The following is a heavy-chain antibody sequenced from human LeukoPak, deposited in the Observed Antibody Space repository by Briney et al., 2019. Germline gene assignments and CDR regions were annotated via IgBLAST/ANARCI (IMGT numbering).Heavy chain of an antibody. CDR1: GFAFDNNA. J-gene: IGHJ5*02. CDR2: ISSSSSYI. D-gene: IGHD3-22*01. CDR3: ARNRQPYYYDSSGLINWFDP. V-gene: IGHV3-21*01. Sequence: GGSLRLSCAASGFAFDNNAMNWVRQAPGKGLEWVSSISSSSSYIYYADSVKGRFTISRDNAKNSLYLQMNSLRAEDTAVYYCARNRQPYYYDSSGLINWFDPWGQGTLVTVAS.